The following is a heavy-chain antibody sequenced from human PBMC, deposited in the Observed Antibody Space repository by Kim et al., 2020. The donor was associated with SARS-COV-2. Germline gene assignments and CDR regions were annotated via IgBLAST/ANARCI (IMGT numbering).Heavy chain of an antibody. V-gene: IGHV7-4-1*02. CDR3: ARRGHVGYCSGGSCYAIGHGFDP. CDR2: INTNTGNP. D-gene: IGHD2-15*01. CDR1: GYTFTSYA. Sequence: ASVKVSCKASGYTFTSYAMNWARQAPGQGLEWMGWINTNTGNPTYAQGFTGRFVFSLDTSVSTAYLQISSLKAEDTAVYYCARRGHVGYCSGGSCYAIGHGFDPWGQGTLVTVSS. J-gene: IGHJ5*02.